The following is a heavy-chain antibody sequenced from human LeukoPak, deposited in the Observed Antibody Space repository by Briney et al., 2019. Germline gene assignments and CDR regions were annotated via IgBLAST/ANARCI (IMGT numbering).Heavy chain of an antibody. CDR2: ISSYNGNP. CDR1: GYTFIRYG. V-gene: IGHV1-18*01. J-gene: IGHJ6*02. D-gene: IGHD2-2*01. CDR3: ARDWCSSSTSCYMDV. Sequence: ASVKVSCKASGYTFIRYGISWVRQAPGQGLEWMGWISSYNGNPNYAQKFQGRVTMTTETSTSTAYMELRSLRSDDTAVYYCARDWCSSSTSCYMDVWGQGTTVTVSS.